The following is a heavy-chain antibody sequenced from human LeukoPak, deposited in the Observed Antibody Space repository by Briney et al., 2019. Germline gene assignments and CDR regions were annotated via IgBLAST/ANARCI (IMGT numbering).Heavy chain of an antibody. Sequence: GGSLRLSCAASGFTFSSYSMNWVRQAPGKGLEWVSSISSSGSYIYYADSVKGRFTISRDNAKNSLYLQMNSLRAEDTAVYYCARDPFTIRVDYYFDYWGQGTLVTVSS. CDR2: ISSSGSYI. V-gene: IGHV3-21*01. CDR1: GFTFSSYS. J-gene: IGHJ4*02. CDR3: ARDPFTIRVDYYFDY. D-gene: IGHD3-9*01.